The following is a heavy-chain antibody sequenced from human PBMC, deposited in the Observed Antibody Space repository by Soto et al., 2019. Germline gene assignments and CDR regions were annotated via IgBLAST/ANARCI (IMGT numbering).Heavy chain of an antibody. CDR2: ISSNGGST. V-gene: IGHV3-64D*08. CDR1: GFTFISYA. D-gene: IGHD2-21*01. CDR3: VKDSGPPCGGECYTFDI. Sequence: PGGSLRLSCSASGFTFISYAMHWVLQAPWKGLEYVSAISSNGGSTYYADSVKGRFTISRDNSKNTLYLQMSSLRAEDTAVYYCVKDSGPPCGGECYTFDIRGQGTMVPVSS. J-gene: IGHJ3*02.